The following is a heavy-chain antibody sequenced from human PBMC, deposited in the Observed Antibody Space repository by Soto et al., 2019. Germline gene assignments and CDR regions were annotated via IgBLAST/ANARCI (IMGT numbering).Heavy chain of an antibody. V-gene: IGHV3-53*01. D-gene: IGHD5-18*01. J-gene: IGHJ6*02. CDR2: IYSGGST. CDR1: GFTVSSNY. Sequence: PGGSLRLSCAVSGFTVSSNYISWVRQAPGKGLEWVSVIYSGGSTYYADYVKGRFTISRDNSKNTLYLQMNSLRAEDTAVYYCAAQRVGQLWPYYYDGMDVWGQGTTVTVSS. CDR3: AAQRVGQLWPYYYDGMDV.